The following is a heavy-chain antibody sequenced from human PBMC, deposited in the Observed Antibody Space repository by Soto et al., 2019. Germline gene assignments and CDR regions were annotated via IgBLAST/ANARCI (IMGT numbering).Heavy chain of an antibody. V-gene: IGHV4-31*03. J-gene: IGHJ5*02. CDR3: ARPLRYFDNWFDP. D-gene: IGHD3-9*01. Sequence: LSLTCTVSGGSISSGGYYWSWIRQHPGKGLEWIGYIYYSGSTYYNPSLKSRVTISVDTSKNQFSLKLSSVTAADTAVYYCARPLRYFDNWFDPWGQGTLVTVSS. CDR1: GGSISSGGYY. CDR2: IYYSGST.